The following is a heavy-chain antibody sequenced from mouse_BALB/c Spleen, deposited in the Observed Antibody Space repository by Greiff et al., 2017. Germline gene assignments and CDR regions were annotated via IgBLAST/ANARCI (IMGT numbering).Heavy chain of an antibody. Sequence: EVKLVESGGGLVQPGGSLKLSCAASGFTFSSYTMSWVRQTPEKRLEWVAYISNGGGSTYYPDTVKGRFTISRDNAKNTLYLQMSSLKSEDTAMYYCARRGSYGAIDYWGQGTSVTVAS. D-gene: IGHD6-1*01. V-gene: IGHV5-12-2*01. CDR3: ARRGSYGAIDY. CDR2: ISNGGGST. CDR1: GFTFSSYT. J-gene: IGHJ4*01.